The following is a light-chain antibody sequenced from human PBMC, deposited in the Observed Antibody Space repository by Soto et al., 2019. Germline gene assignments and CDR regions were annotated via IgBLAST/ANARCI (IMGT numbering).Light chain of an antibody. CDR1: QGIRTG. V-gene: IGKV1-6*01. J-gene: IGKJ1*01. CDR3: LQDYNYPRT. Sequence: ALQVTPSPFSLFSSVRDKVTIPFPARQGIRTGLGWYQQKPGKAPKLLIYGATTLQSGVPSRFSGSGSGTDFTLTISGLQPEDFATYYCLQDYNYPRTFGQGTKVEVK. CDR2: GAT.